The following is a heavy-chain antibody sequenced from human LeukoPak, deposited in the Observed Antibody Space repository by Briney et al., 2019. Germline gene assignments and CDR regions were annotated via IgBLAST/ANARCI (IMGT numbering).Heavy chain of an antibody. CDR1: GGSFSGYYW. J-gene: IGHJ4*02. CDR3: ARHFPSYGKADLDY. V-gene: IGHV3-7*01. D-gene: IGHD3-3*02. Sequence: ETLSLTCAVYGGSFSGYYWMTWVRQAPGKGLEWVANIKEDGSEKYYVDSVKGRFTISRDNVKNSLYLQMNSLRVEDTAVYYCARHFPSYGKADLDYWGQGALVTVSS. CDR2: IKEDGSEK.